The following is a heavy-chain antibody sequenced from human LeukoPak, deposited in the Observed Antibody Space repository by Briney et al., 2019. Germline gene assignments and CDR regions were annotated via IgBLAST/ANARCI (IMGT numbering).Heavy chain of an antibody. CDR1: GYSISSGYY. CDR2: IYHSGST. V-gene: IGHV4-38-2*02. CDR3: ARGELVLRFLEWFTPFDP. Sequence: KPSETLSLTWTVSGYSISSGYYWGWIRQPPGKGLEWIGSIYHSGSTYYNPSLKSRVTISVDTSKNQFSLKLSSVTAADTAVYYCARGELVLRFLEWFTPFDPWGQGTLVTVSS. D-gene: IGHD3-3*01. J-gene: IGHJ5*02.